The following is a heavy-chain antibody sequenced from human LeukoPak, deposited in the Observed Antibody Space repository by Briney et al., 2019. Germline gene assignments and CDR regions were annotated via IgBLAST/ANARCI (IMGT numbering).Heavy chain of an antibody. J-gene: IGHJ5*02. CDR2: IYTSGST. CDR1: GGSISNYC. V-gene: IGHV4-4*09. CDR3: ARRSYGLNWFDP. Sequence: SETLSLTCTVSGGSISNYCWSWIRQPPGKGLEWIGYIYTSGSTNYNPSLKSRVTISVDTSKKQFSLKLSSVTAADTAVYYCARRSYGLNWFDPWGQGTLVTVSS. D-gene: IGHD3-10*01.